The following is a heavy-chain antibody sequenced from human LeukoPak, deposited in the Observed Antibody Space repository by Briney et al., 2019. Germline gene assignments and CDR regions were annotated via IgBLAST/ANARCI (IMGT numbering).Heavy chain of an antibody. CDR2: IYSGGST. J-gene: IGHJ4*02. Sequence: PGGSLRLSCAASGFTVSSNYMSWVRQAPGKGLEWVSVIYSGGSTYYADSVKGRFTISRDNSKNTLFLQMNSLRAEDTAVCYCARVLGSYYCDFWGQGTLVTVSS. CDR1: GFTVSSNY. V-gene: IGHV3-53*01. D-gene: IGHD3-16*01. CDR3: ARVLGSYYCDF.